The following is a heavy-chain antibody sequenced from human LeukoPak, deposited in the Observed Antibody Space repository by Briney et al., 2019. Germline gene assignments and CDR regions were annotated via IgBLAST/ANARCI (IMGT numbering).Heavy chain of an antibody. D-gene: IGHD3-22*01. V-gene: IGHV3-7*01. Sequence: GGSLRLSCAASGFTFSSYWMSWVRQAPGKGLEWVANIKQDGSEKYFLDSVKGRFTISRDNAKNSLSLQMNSLRAEDTAVHYCARAHYDFRFRAFDYWGQGTLVTVSS. CDR1: GFTFSSYW. J-gene: IGHJ4*02. CDR2: IKQDGSEK. CDR3: ARAHYDFRFRAFDY.